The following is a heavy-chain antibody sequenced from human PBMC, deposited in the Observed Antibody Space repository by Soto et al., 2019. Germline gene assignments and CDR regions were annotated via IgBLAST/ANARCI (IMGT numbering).Heavy chain of an antibody. Sequence: ASVKVSCNASCYTFTSYGISWVRQAPGQGLEWMGLIIAYNGNTNYAQKLQGRVTMTTDTSTSTAYMELRSLRSDDTDVYYCARILSGMDVWGQGTTVTVSS. V-gene: IGHV1-18*01. CDR2: IIAYNGNT. D-gene: IGHD1-26*01. CDR1: CYTFTSYG. CDR3: ARILSGMDV. J-gene: IGHJ6*02.